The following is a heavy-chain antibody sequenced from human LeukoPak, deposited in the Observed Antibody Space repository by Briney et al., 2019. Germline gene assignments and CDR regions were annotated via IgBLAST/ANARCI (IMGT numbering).Heavy chain of an antibody. CDR3: ATDAPYFLY. V-gene: IGHV1-24*01. CDR1: GYTLTELA. J-gene: IGHJ4*02. CDR2: FDPEDGET. Sequence: ASVKAPCKVSGYTLTELAIHWVRQAPGKGLEWMGGFDPEDGETIYAQKFQGRVTMTEDTSTDTAYMELSSLRSEDTAVYYCATDAPYFLYWGQGTLVTVSS. D-gene: IGHD2/OR15-2a*01.